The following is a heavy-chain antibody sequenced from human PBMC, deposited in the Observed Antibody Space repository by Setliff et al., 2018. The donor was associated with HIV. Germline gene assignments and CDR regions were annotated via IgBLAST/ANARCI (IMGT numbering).Heavy chain of an antibody. CDR2: IYYSGST. Sequence: SETLSLTCTVSGGSISSGGYYWSWIRQHPGKGLKWIGYIYYSGSTYYNPSLKSRVTISVDASKNQFSLKLSSVTAADTAVYYCARAEGLIFGVEEGAFDIWGQGTMVTVTS. CDR3: ARAEGLIFGVEEGAFDI. CDR1: GGSISSGGYY. J-gene: IGHJ3*02. V-gene: IGHV4-31*03. D-gene: IGHD3-3*01.